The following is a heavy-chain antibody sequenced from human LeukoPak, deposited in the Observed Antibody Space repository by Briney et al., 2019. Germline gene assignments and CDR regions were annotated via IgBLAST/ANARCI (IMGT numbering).Heavy chain of an antibody. V-gene: IGHV3-23*01. D-gene: IGHD3-22*01. Sequence: GGSLRLSCAASGFTFSSYAMSWVRQAPGEGLEWVSAISGSGGSTYYADSVKGRFTISRDNFKNTLYLKMNSLRAEDTALYYCARALSGYDSSGYWAGPARYYFDYWGQGTLVTVSS. CDR2: ISGSGGST. CDR1: GFTFSSYA. CDR3: ARALSGYDSSGYWAGPARYYFDY. J-gene: IGHJ4*02.